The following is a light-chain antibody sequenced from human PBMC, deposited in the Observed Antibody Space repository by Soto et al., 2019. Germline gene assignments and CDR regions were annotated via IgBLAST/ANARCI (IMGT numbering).Light chain of an antibody. CDR2: AAS. V-gene: IGKV1-39*01. Sequence: DIQMTQSPSSLSASVGDRVTITCRASQSIKTYLNWYQQKPGRAPNLLIYAASNLQRGVPSRFSGSGSGTDFTLTISGLQPEDLATYYCHQSFSVPSTFGPGTKVDLK. CDR3: HQSFSVPST. J-gene: IGKJ3*01. CDR1: QSIKTY.